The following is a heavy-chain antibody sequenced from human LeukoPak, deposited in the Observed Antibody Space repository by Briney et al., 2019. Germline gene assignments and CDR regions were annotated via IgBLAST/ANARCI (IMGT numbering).Heavy chain of an antibody. CDR3: ARSMTGTRSKFDY. Sequence: PSETLSLTCTVSGGSISSYSWSWIRQPPGKGLEWIGYFSFSGNTNYSPSLKSRVTISVDTSKDLFSLKLTPVTAADTAVYYCARSMTGTRSKFDYWGQGTLVTVSS. D-gene: IGHD1/OR15-1a*01. CDR2: FSFSGNT. J-gene: IGHJ4*02. V-gene: IGHV4-59*08. CDR1: GGSISSYS.